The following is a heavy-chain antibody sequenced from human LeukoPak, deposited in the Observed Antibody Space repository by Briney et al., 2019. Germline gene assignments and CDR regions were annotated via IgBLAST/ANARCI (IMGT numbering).Heavy chain of an antibody. CDR3: ARYNGPNYYTYYMDV. CDR1: GGSIRTYF. V-gene: IGHV4-4*09. Sequence: KSSETLSLTCTVSGGSIRTYFWSWIRQPPGKGLEWIGYIYPGGSANYNPSLESRVSISVDTSKNQFSLQLLSVTAADAAVYFCARYNGPNYYTYYMDVWGKGTTVTVSS. J-gene: IGHJ6*03. D-gene: IGHD2-8*01. CDR2: IYPGGSA.